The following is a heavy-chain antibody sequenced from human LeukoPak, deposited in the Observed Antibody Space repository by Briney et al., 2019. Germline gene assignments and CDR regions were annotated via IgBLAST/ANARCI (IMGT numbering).Heavy chain of an antibody. J-gene: IGHJ4*02. Sequence: GGSLRCSCAASGFTFSSYSMNWVRQAPGRGLEWVSSISSSSSYIYYADSVKGRFTISRDNAKNSLYLQMNSLRAEDTAVYYCARGPRYSNGWFGYWGQRVLVTVSS. CDR2: ISSSSSYI. CDR1: GFTFSSYS. D-gene: IGHD6-19*01. V-gene: IGHV3-21*01. CDR3: ARGPRYSNGWFGY.